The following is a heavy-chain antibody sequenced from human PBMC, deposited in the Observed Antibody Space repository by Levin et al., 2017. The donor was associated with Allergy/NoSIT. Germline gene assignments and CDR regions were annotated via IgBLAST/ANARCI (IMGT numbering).Heavy chain of an antibody. CDR1: GFSFRRGGMG. V-gene: IGHV2-5*02. D-gene: IGHD3-22*01. Sequence: VSGPTLVKPTQTLTLTCTFSGFSFRRGGMGVGWIRQPPGKALEWLALFSWDGVRRYSQFLTNRLTVTHDMSTSQVVLTMNNMDHVDTATYYCAHGDLIRGAIWLFDYWGQGILVTVSS. J-gene: IGHJ4*02. CDR2: FSWDGVR. CDR3: AHGDLIRGAIWLFDY.